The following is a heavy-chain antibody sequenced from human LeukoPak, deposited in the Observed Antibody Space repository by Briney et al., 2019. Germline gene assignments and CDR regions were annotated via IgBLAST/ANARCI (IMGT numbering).Heavy chain of an antibody. V-gene: IGHV1-69*01. CDR3: AREDCSSTSCYEGMDYYYYYGMDV. J-gene: IGHJ6*04. CDR1: GGTFSSYA. CDR2: IIPIFGTA. D-gene: IGHD2-2*01. Sequence: SVKVSCKASGGTFSSYAISGVRQAPGQGLEWMGGIIPIFGTANYAQKFQGRVTITADESTSTAYMELSSLRSEDPAVYYCAREDCSSTSCYEGMDYYYYYGMDVWGKGTTVTVFS.